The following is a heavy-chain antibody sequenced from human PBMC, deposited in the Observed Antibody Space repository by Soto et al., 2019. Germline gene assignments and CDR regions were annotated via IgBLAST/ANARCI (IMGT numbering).Heavy chain of an antibody. CDR2: INPNSGGT. J-gene: IGHJ5*02. CDR1: GYTFTGYY. CDR3: ARAGQLVGNWFDP. V-gene: IGHV1-2*04. Sequence: ASVKVSCKASGYTFTGYYMHWVRQAPGQGLEWMGWINPNSGGTNYAQKFQGWVTMTTDTSTSTAYMELRSLRSDDTAVYYCARAGQLVGNWFDPWGQGTLVTVSS. D-gene: IGHD1-1*01.